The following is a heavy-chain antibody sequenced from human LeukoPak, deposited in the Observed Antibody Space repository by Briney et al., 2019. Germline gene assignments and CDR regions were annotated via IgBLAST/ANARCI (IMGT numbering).Heavy chain of an antibody. CDR3: ARSGYGSRWYFFDH. CDR1: GFIFSTYS. J-gene: IGHJ4*02. D-gene: IGHD6-13*01. V-gene: IGHV3-48*02. CDR2: ISSSSSSI. Sequence: GGSLRLSCAASGFIFSTYSINWVRQAPGKRLEWVSHISSSSSSIYYADSVKGRFSISRDNAKNSLYLQMNSLRDEDTAVYYCARSGYGSRWYFFDHWGQGTLVTVSS.